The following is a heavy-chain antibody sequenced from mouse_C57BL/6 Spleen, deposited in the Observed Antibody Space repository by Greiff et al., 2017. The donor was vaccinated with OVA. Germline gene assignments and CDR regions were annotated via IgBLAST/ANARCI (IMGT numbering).Heavy chain of an antibody. Sequence: EVKLQESGPGLVKPSQSLSLTCSVTGYSITSGYYWNWIRQFPGNKLEWMGYISYDGSNNYNPSLKNRISITRDTSKNQFFLKLNSVTTEDTATYYCARDYYDYDEDYAMDYWGQGTSVTVSS. J-gene: IGHJ4*01. D-gene: IGHD2-4*01. CDR1: GYSITSGYY. CDR2: ISYDGSN. V-gene: IGHV3-6*01. CDR3: ARDYYDYDEDYAMDY.